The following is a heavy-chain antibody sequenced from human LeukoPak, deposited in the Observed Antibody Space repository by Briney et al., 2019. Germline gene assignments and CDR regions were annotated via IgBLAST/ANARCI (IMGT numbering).Heavy chain of an antibody. J-gene: IGHJ4*02. CDR1: GYTFTSYY. D-gene: IGHD1-26*01. CDR2: INPSGGST. Sequence: GASVKVSCKASGYTFTSYYIHWVRRAPGQGLEWMGIINPSGGSTSYTQKFQGRVTMTRDTSTSTVYMELCSLRSEDTAVYYCASISGSYSLAFDYWGQGTLVTVSS. CDR3: ASISGSYSLAFDY. V-gene: IGHV1-46*01.